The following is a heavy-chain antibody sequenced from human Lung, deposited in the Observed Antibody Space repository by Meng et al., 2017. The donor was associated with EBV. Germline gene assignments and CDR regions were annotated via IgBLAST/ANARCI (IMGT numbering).Heavy chain of an antibody. CDR2: LIPMSGAP. CDR1: GYTLTSYA. J-gene: IGHJ4*02. Sequence: VQLVQVGAEVKKPGASVKVSCKASGYTLTSYAMHWVRQAPGQGLEWMGGLIPMSGAPNYAQKFQGRVTITADESTSTHYMDLSSLRSEDTAVYYCASESGRGYTPDYWGQGTLVTVSS. D-gene: IGHD3-10*01. V-gene: IGHV1-69*13. CDR3: ASESGRGYTPDY.